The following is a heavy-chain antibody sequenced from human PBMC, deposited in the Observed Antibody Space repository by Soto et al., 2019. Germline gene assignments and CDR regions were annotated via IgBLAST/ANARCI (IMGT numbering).Heavy chain of an antibody. J-gene: IGHJ6*02. V-gene: IGHV5-51*01. Sequence: PGESLKISCEGSGYTFTTYWIAWVRQMPGKGLEWMGIIYPGDSDTRYSPSFQGQVTISADKSISTAYLQWSSLKASDTAMYYCARHIAVAGTYGMDVWGQGTTVTVSS. CDR3: ARHIAVAGTYGMDV. CDR2: IYPGDSDT. D-gene: IGHD6-19*01. CDR1: GYTFTTYW.